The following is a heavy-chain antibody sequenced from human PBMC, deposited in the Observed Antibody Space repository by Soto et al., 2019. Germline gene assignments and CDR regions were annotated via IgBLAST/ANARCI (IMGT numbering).Heavy chain of an antibody. CDR3: AKEGDTSMAYYFDY. CDR1: GFTFSSYG. V-gene: IGHV3-30*18. D-gene: IGHD5-18*01. CDR2: ISYDGINK. J-gene: IGHJ4*02. Sequence: GGSLRLSCAASGFTFSSYGMHWVRQAPGKGLEWLAVISYDGINKYYADSVKGRFTISRDNSKNTLYVQMNSLRAEDTAVYYCAKEGDTSMAYYFDYWGQGTLVTVSS.